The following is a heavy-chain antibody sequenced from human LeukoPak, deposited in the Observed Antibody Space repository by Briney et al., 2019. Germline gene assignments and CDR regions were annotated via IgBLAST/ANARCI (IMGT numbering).Heavy chain of an antibody. D-gene: IGHD5-18*01. CDR2: IRYDGDNK. V-gene: IGHV3-30*02. CDR1: GFTFSSYA. CDR3: AKGRQGYNYATDY. J-gene: IGHJ4*02. Sequence: PGGSLRLSCAASGFTFSSYAMHWVRQAPGKGLEWVAFIRYDGDNKYYADSVKGRFAISRDNSKNTLYLQMNSLRAEDTAVYYCAKGRQGYNYATDYWGQGTLVTVSS.